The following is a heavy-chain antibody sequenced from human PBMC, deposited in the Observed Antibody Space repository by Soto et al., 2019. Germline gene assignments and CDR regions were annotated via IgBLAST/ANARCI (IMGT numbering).Heavy chain of an antibody. CDR1: GVPFSSYS. Sequence: GSLRLSCAASGVPFSSYSMNWVRQAPGKGLEWVSSISSSSIYIYYADAVKGRFTISRDNAKNSLYLQMNSLRAEDTAVYYCARDWYSSSWYNYYYYGMDAWGQGTTVTVSS. J-gene: IGHJ6*02. D-gene: IGHD6-13*01. CDR3: ARDWYSSSWYNYYYYGMDA. CDR2: ISSSSIYI. V-gene: IGHV3-21*01.